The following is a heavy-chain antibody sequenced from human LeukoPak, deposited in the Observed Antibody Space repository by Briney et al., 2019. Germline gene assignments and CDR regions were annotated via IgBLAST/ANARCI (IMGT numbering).Heavy chain of an antibody. Sequence: GGSLRLSCTASGFTFSSHWMHWVRHAPGKGLVWVSRINSDGGSTSYADSVKGRFTISRDNSKNTLYLQMNSLRAEDTAVYYCANEYDYGDYFDYWGQGTLVTVSS. CDR3: ANEYDYGDYFDY. CDR2: INSDGGST. CDR1: GFTFSSHW. J-gene: IGHJ4*02. D-gene: IGHD4-17*01. V-gene: IGHV3-74*01.